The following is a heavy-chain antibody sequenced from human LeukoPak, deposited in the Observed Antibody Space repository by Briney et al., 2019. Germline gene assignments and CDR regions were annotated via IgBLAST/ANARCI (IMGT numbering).Heavy chain of an antibody. J-gene: IGHJ6*03. Sequence: SETLSLTCTVSGGSISSYYWSWIRQPPGKGLEWIGHIYYSGSTNYNPSLKSRVTISVDPSKNQFSLKLSSVTAADTAVYYCARRANNRYYHYYMDVWGKGTTVTVSS. CDR1: GGSISSYY. D-gene: IGHD1-14*01. V-gene: IGHV4-59*08. CDR2: IYYSGST. CDR3: ARRANNRYYHYYMDV.